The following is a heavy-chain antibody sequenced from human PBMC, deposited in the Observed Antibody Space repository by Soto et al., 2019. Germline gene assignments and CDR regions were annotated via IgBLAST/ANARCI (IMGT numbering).Heavy chain of an antibody. CDR2: ITGSGGST. D-gene: IGHD6-19*01. CDR1: GFTFSSYA. Sequence: EVQLLESGGGLVQPGGSLRLSCAASGFTFSSYAMSWVRQAPGKGLEWVSAITGSGGSTYYADSVKGRFTISRDNPKNTLYLQMNSLRAEDTAVYYCAKDRIAVAGGASDYWGQGTLVTVSS. CDR3: AKDRIAVAGGASDY. J-gene: IGHJ4*02. V-gene: IGHV3-23*01.